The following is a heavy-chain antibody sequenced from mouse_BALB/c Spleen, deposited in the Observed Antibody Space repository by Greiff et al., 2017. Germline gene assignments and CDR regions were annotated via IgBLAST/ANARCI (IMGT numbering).Heavy chain of an antibody. Sequence: QVQLKESGPGLVAPSQSLSITCTVSGFSLTSYGVHWVRQPPGKGLEWLGVIWAGGSTNYNSALMSRLSISKDNSKSQVFLKMNSLQTDDTAMYYCACPYYYAMDYWGQGTSVTVSS. V-gene: IGHV2-9*02. CDR2: IWAGGST. CDR1: GFSLTSYG. CDR3: ACPYYYAMDY. J-gene: IGHJ4*01.